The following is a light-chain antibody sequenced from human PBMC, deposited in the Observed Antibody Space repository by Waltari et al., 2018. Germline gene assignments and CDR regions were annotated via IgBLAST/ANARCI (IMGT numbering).Light chain of an antibody. CDR2: EAS. CDR3: QQRSNWPPLT. CDR1: QSVSNF. Sequence: EIVLTQSPAHPSLSPGERATPPCRASQSVSNFLAWYPQKPGQAPRLLIYEASKRATGIPARFSGSGSGTDFTLTISSLEPEDFAVYYCQQRSNWPPLTFGGGTKVEIK. V-gene: IGKV3-11*01. J-gene: IGKJ4*01.